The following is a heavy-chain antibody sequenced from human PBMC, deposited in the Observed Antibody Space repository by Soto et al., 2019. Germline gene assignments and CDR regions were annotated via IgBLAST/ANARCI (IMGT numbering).Heavy chain of an antibody. CDR2: VFYKGNT. Sequence: QVQLQESGPGLVKPSETLSLTCTVSGGSITGYYWTWIRQPPGKGLEWIGYVFYKGNTNYNPSLKSRVTISVDTSANQFSPRLCSVTAADTAVYYCARSGDSFGFTDYWGQGTLVTVSS. D-gene: IGHD5-18*01. V-gene: IGHV4-59*01. CDR1: GGSITGYY. J-gene: IGHJ4*02. CDR3: ARSGDSFGFTDY.